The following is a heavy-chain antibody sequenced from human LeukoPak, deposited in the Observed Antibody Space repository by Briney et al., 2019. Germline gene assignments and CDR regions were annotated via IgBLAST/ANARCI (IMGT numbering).Heavy chain of an antibody. J-gene: IGHJ4*02. D-gene: IGHD3-16*02. CDR3: ARDSYDYVWGSYRTHLDY. V-gene: IGHV3-23*01. CDR2: FSGSGGNT. Sequence: GGSLRLSCAASGFTFSSYAMSWVRQAPGKGLEWVSTFSGSGGNTYYADSVKGRFTISRDNAKNSLYLQMNSLRAEDTAVYYCARDSYDYVWGSYRTHLDYWGQGTLVTVSS. CDR1: GFTFSSYA.